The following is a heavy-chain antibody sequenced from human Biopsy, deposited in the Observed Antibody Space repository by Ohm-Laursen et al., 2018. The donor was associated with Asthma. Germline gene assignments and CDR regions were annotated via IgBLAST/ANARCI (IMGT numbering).Heavy chain of an antibody. CDR2: VSSDGHNK. V-gene: IGHV3-30*03. D-gene: IGHD3-22*01. J-gene: IGHJ3*02. CDR1: GFVFSQCG. Sequence: SLRLSCAASGFVFSQCGMHWVRQGPGKGLEWVALVSSDGHNKYYEDSVKGRFTISRDNSRNRMYLQINSLTVEDSAVYFCARQSGQEYGDSIPFDTWGQGTKVAVSS. CDR3: ARQSGQEYGDSIPFDT.